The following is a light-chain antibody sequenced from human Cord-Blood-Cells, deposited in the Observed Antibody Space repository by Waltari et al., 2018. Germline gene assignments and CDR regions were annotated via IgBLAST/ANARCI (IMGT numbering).Light chain of an antibody. CDR2: EGS. J-gene: IGLJ2*01. CDR1: SSDVGSYNL. Sequence: QSALTQPASVSASPGQSISISCTGTSSDVGSYNLVSWYQQHPGNAPKLMIYEGSKRPSGVSNRFSGSKSGNTASLTISGLQAEDEADYYCCSYAGSSTYVVFGGGTKLTVL. V-gene: IGLV2-23*01. CDR3: CSYAGSSTYVV.